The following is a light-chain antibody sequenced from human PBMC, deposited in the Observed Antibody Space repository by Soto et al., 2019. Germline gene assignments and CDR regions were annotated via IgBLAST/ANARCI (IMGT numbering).Light chain of an antibody. V-gene: IGKV3-11*01. J-gene: IGKJ1*01. CDR2: DAS. CDR1: QSVSTS. Sequence: IVLTQSPATLSLSPGERAALSCRASQSVSTSLAWYQHKPGQAPRLIIYDASKRAPGIPARFSGSGSGTDFTLTISSPEPEDFAVYXCQVRDVWPTFGQGTKVEIK. CDR3: QVRDVWPT.